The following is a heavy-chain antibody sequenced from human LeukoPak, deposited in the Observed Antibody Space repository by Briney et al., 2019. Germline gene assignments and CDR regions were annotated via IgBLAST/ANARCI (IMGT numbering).Heavy chain of an antibody. D-gene: IGHD2-2*01. CDR3: ARDIAVVPARGFDY. CDR2: ISAHNGNT. Sequence: ASVKVSCKAFGYTFTSYGVNWVRQAPGQGLEWMGWISAHNGNTDYAPRFQGRVTMTTDASTSTAYMGLRSPRSDDTALYYCARDIAVVPARGFDYWGQGTLVTVSS. CDR1: GYTFTSYG. J-gene: IGHJ4*02. V-gene: IGHV1-18*01.